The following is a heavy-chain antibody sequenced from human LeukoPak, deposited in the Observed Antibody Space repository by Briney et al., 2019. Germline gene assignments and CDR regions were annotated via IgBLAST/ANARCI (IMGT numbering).Heavy chain of an antibody. D-gene: IGHD1-14*01. J-gene: IGHJ4*02. V-gene: IGHV3-30-3*01. CDR1: GFTFPTYS. CDR3: ATEEDPEINPGLRY. Sequence: GGSLRLSCGASGFTFPTYSMHWVRQAPGKGLEWVAVVSFGGSDENYADSMKGRFTISRDNSKNTLYLQVNDLRVEDTAVYYCATEEDPEINPGLRYWGQGTLVTVSS. CDR2: VSFGGSDE.